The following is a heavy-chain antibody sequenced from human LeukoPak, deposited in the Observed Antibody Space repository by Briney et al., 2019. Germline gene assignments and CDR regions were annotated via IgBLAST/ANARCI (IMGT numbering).Heavy chain of an antibody. V-gene: IGHV4-39*07. CDR2: IFYSGST. CDR3: ARGRNTMVRGAIGAETRYYYSYYMDV. Sequence: TSETLSLTCTVSSGSISTSNYYWGWVRQPPGKALEWIGNIFYSGSTYYSPSLKSRVTISVDTSKNQFSLKLSSVTAADTAVYYCARGRNTMVRGAIGAETRYYYSYYMDVWVKGTTVTVSS. D-gene: IGHD3-10*01. J-gene: IGHJ6*03. CDR1: SGSISTSNYY.